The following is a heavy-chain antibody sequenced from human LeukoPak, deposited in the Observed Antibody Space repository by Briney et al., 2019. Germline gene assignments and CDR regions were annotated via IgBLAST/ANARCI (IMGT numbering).Heavy chain of an antibody. Sequence: SVKVSCKACVGTFSSYAISWVRQAPGQGLEWMGGIIPIFGTANYAQKFQGRVTITADESTSTAYMELSSLRSEDTGVYYCARVGYSNYEGPYFDYWGQGTLVTV. J-gene: IGHJ4*02. CDR2: IIPIFGTA. D-gene: IGHD4-11*01. CDR1: VGTFSSYA. CDR3: ARVGYSNYEGPYFDY. V-gene: IGHV1-69*13.